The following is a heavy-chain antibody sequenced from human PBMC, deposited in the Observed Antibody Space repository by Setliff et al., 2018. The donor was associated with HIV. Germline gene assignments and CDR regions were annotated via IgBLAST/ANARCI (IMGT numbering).Heavy chain of an antibody. CDR2: IIPIFGTA. CDR3: ARDYPRLGYNYGPNYFDY. V-gene: IGHV1-69*06. Sequence: SVKVSCKASGGTFSSYAISWVRQAPGQGLEWMGRIIPIFGTANYAQKFQGRVTITADKSTSTAYVELSSLRSEDTAVYYCARDYPRLGYNYGPNYFDYWGQGTLVTVSS. D-gene: IGHD5-18*01. J-gene: IGHJ4*02. CDR1: GGTFSSYA.